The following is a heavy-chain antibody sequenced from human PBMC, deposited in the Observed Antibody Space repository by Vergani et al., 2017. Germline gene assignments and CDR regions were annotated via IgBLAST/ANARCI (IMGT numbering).Heavy chain of an antibody. CDR1: GFTFSSYE. CDR2: ISSSGSTI. J-gene: IGHJ6*02. D-gene: IGHD3-3*01. CDR3: ATLAYYDFWSGGYYYYGMDV. Sequence: EVQLVESGGGLVQPGGSLRLSCAASGFTFSSYEMNWVRQAPGKGLEWVSYISSSGSTIYYADSVKGRFTISRDNAKNSLYLQMNSLRAEDTAVYYCATLAYYDFWSGGYYYYGMDVWGQGTTVTVSS. V-gene: IGHV3-48*03.